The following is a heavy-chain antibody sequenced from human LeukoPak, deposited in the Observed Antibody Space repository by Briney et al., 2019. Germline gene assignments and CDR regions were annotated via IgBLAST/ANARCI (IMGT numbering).Heavy chain of an antibody. CDR3: ARGTVLGYCSSTSCYSKYFQH. V-gene: IGHV4-34*01. CDR1: GGSFSGYY. CDR2: INHSGST. J-gene: IGHJ1*01. Sequence: SETLPLTCAVYGGSFSGYYWSWIRQPPGKGLEWIGEINHSGSTNYNPSLKSRVTISVDTSKNQFSLKLSSVTAADTAVYYCARGTVLGYCSSTSCYSKYFQHWGQGTLVTVSS. D-gene: IGHD2-2*01.